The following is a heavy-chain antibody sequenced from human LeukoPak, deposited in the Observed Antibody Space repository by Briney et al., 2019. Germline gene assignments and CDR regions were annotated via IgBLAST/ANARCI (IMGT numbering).Heavy chain of an antibody. CDR3: GAGNEYYYYGMDV. J-gene: IGHJ6*02. Sequence: TLSLTCAVSGGSISSGGYSWSWIRQPPGKGLEWIGYIYHSGSTYYNPSLKSRVTISVDRSKNQFSLKLSSVTAADTAVYYCGAGNEYYYYGMDVWGQGTTVTVSS. V-gene: IGHV4-30-2*01. CDR2: IYHSGST. D-gene: IGHD4-23*01. CDR1: GGSISSGGYS.